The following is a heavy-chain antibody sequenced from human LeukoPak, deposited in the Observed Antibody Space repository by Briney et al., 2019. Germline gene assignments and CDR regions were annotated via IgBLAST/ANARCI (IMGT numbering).Heavy chain of an antibody. CDR3: ATRGLPGYYYGMDV. CDR1: GFTVSRNY. Sequence: PGGSLRLSCAASGFTVSRNYMSWARLAPGKGLEWVSIISSAGATHYADSVKGRFTISRDSSKNTLYLQMNSLRAEDTAVYYCATRGLPGYYYGMDVWGQGTTVTVSS. D-gene: IGHD2-21*02. J-gene: IGHJ6*02. V-gene: IGHV3-66*01. CDR2: ISSAGAT.